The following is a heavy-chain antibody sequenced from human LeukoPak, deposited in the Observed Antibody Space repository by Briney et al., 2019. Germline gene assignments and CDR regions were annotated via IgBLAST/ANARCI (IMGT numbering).Heavy chain of an antibody. J-gene: IGHJ4*02. V-gene: IGHV3-23*01. CDR2: ISGSGGST. CDR1: GFTFSSYA. D-gene: IGHD5-24*01. CDR3: AKGGDGYNWGIYYFDY. Sequence: PGGSLRLSRAASGFTFSSYAMSWVRQAPGKGLEWVSAISGSGGSTYYADSVKGRFTISRDNSKNTLYLQMNSLRAEDTAVYYCAKGGDGYNWGIYYFDYWGQGTLVTVSS.